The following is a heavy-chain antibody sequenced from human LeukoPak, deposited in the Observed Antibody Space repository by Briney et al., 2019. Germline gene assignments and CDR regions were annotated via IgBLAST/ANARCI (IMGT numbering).Heavy chain of an antibody. D-gene: IGHD3-22*01. J-gene: IGHJ4*02. CDR3: ARVVSGYYT. CDR1: GFTFSDHY. Sequence: GGSLRLSCAASGFTFSDHYMDWVRQAPGKGLEWVGRIRNKAKSYTTEYAASVKGRFTISRDDSKNSLYLQMSSLKTEDTAVYYCARVVSGYYTWGQGTLVTVSS. CDR2: IRNKAKSYTT. V-gene: IGHV3-72*01.